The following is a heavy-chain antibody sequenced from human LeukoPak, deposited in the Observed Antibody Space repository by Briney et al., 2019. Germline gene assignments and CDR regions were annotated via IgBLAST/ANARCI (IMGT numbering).Heavy chain of an antibody. D-gene: IGHD5-18*01. V-gene: IGHV3-48*03. J-gene: IGHJ4*02. CDR2: VSSSGSTI. CDR1: GFTFSSYE. CDR3: ARDVDTAMVHGFDY. Sequence: GGSLRLSCAASGFTFSSYEMNWVRQAPGKGLEWVSYVSSSGSTIYYADSVKGRFTISRDNAKNSLYLQMNSLRAEDTAVYYCARDVDTAMVHGFDYWGQGTLVTVSS.